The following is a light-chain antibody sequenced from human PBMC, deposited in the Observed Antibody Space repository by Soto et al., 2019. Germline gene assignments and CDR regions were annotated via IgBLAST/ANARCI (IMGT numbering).Light chain of an antibody. CDR2: EVS. J-gene: IGLJ2*01. V-gene: IGLV2-8*01. CDR1: SSDVGGYNY. Sequence: QSALTQPPSASGSPGQSVTISCTGTSSDVGGYNYVSWYQQHPGKAPKLMIYEVSKRPSGVPHRFSGSKSGNTASLTVSGLQAEDEADYYCSSYEGSNNVVFGGGTKLTVL. CDR3: SSYEGSNNVV.